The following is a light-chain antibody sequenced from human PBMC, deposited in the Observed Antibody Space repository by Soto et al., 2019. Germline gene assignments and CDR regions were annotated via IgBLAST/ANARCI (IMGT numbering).Light chain of an antibody. J-gene: IGLJ2*01. V-gene: IGLV2-18*02. CDR2: EVS. CDR1: SSDVGSYNR. CDR3: SSYTGNSTLV. Sequence: QSALTQPPSVSGSPGQSVSISCTGTSSDVGSYNRVSWYQQPPGTAPKLMIYEVSNRPSGVPDRFSGSKSGNTASLTISGLQVEDEADYYCSSYTGNSTLVFGGGTQLTVL.